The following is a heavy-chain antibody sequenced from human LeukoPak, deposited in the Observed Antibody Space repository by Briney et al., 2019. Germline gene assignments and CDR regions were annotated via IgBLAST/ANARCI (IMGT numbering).Heavy chain of an antibody. CDR3: AKDPYDSSGYYFDY. CDR1: GFTFSSYT. Sequence: GGSLRLSCAASGFTFSSYTMSWVRQAPGKGLEWVSAISGSGGSTYYADSVKGRFTISRDNSKNTLYLQMNSLRAEDTAVYYCAKDPYDSSGYYFDYWGQGTLVTVSS. V-gene: IGHV3-23*01. J-gene: IGHJ4*02. D-gene: IGHD3-22*01. CDR2: ISGSGGST.